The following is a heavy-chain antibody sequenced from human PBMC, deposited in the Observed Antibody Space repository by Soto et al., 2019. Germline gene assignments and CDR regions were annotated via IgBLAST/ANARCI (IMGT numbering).Heavy chain of an antibody. Sequence: AAVKFSCKASGYTFTSYDINWVRQATGQGLEWMGWMNPNSGNTGYAQKFQGRVTMTRNTSISTAYMELSSLRSEDTAVYYCARDDGQTTVTTDAFDIWGQVTMVTVSS. CDR2: MNPNSGNT. V-gene: IGHV1-8*01. D-gene: IGHD4-4*01. CDR1: GYTFTSYD. CDR3: ARDDGQTTVTTDAFDI. J-gene: IGHJ3*02.